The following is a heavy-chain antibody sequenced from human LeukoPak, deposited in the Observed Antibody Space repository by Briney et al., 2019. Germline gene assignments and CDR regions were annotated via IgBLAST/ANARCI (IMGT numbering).Heavy chain of an antibody. CDR1: GFTFSDYP. CDR2: ISGSGETI. J-gene: IGHJ3*01. CDR3: AKDRTRGWYLGYDAFDV. Sequence: GGSLRLSCAASGFTFSDYPMSWVRQAPGKGLEWVSVISGSGETIYYADSVKGRFTISGDNSRRTLYLQMNGLRADDTAVYYCAKDRTRGWYLGYDAFDVWGQGTMVTVSS. V-gene: IGHV3-23*01. D-gene: IGHD6-19*01.